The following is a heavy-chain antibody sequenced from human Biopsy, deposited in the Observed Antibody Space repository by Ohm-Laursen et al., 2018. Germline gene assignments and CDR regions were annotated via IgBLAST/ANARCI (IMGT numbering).Heavy chain of an antibody. D-gene: IGHD1-26*01. V-gene: IGHV4-59*08. J-gene: IGHJ2*01. CDR2: IYYTGST. CDR1: GGFISSYY. CDR3: ARHAPSYSGSYWRYFDL. Sequence: GTLSLTCTVSGGFISSYYWSWIRQPPGKGLEWIGYIYYTGSTNYNPSLKSRVTISVDTSMNHLSLSLTSVTAADTAVYYCARHAPSYSGSYWRYFDLWGRGTLVTVSS.